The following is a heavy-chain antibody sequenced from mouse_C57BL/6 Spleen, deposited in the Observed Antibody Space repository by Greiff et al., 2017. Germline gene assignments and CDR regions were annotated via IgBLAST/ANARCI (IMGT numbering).Heavy chain of an antibody. CDR3: ARSRSNPFAY. V-gene: IGHV1-26*01. Sequence: VQLKQSGPELVKPGASVKISCKASGYTFTDYYMNWVQQSPGKSLEWIGDINPNNGGTSYNQKFKGKATLTVDKSSSTAYMELRSLTSEDSAVYYWARSRSNPFAYWGQGTLVTVSA. CDR2: INPNNGGT. D-gene: IGHD2-5*01. CDR1: GYTFTDYY. J-gene: IGHJ3*01.